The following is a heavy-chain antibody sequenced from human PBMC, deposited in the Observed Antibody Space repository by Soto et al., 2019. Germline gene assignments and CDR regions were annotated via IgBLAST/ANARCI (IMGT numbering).Heavy chain of an antibody. V-gene: IGHV4-31*03. Sequence: PSETLSLTCTVSGGSISSGGYYWSWIRQHPGKGLEWIGYIYYSGSTYYNPSLKSRVTISVDTSKNQFSLKLSSVTAADTAVYYCARGTPDVNFDYWGQGTLVTVSS. CDR3: ARGTPDVNFDY. J-gene: IGHJ4*02. CDR1: GGSISSGGYY. D-gene: IGHD2-15*01. CDR2: IYYSGST.